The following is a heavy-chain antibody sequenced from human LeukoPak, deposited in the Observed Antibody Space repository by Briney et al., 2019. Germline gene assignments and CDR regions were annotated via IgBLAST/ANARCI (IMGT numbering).Heavy chain of an antibody. CDR1: GFTFSSYW. Sequence: GGSLRLSCAASGFTFSSYWMSWVRQAPGKGLEWMGIIYPGDSDTRYSPSFQGQVTISADKSISTAYLQWSSLKASDTAMYYCATQVVAGTFDYWGQGTLVTVSS. D-gene: IGHD6-19*01. V-gene: IGHV5-51*01. CDR3: ATQVVAGTFDY. CDR2: IYPGDSDT. J-gene: IGHJ4*02.